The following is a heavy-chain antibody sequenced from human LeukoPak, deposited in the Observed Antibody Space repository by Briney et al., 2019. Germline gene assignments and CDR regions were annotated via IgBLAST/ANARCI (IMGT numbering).Heavy chain of an antibody. Sequence: NASQTLSLTCTVSGGSISSGGYYWSWIRQPPGKGLEWIGYIYHSGSTYYNPSLKSRVTISVDRSKNQFSLKLSSVTAADTAVYYCARAISRWYFDLWGRGTLVTVSS. CDR1: GGSISSGGYY. J-gene: IGHJ2*01. CDR2: IYHSGST. D-gene: IGHD2/OR15-2a*01. CDR3: ARAISRWYFDL. V-gene: IGHV4-30-2*01.